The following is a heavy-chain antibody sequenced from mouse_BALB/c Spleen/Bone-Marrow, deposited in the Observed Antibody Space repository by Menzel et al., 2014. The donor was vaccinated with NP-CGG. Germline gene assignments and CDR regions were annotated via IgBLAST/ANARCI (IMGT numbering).Heavy chain of an antibody. CDR3: ARRGSMDY. J-gene: IGHJ4*01. V-gene: IGHV1-67*01. CDR2: ISTYYGDA. CDR1: GYTFTDYS. Sequence: VHLVESGAELVRPGVSVKISCKGSGYTFTDYSIHWVRQSHAKSLEWIGVISTYYGDANYNQKFKGKATMTVDKSSSTAYMEPARLTSEDSAIYYCARRGSMDYWGQGTSVTVSS.